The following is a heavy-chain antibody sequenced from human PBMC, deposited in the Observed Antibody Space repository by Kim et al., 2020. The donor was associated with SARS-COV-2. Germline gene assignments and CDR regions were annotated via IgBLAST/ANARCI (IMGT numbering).Heavy chain of an antibody. CDR2: IYYSGST. D-gene: IGHD1-26*01. Sequence: SETLSLTCTVSGDSVSSNSYFWGWIRQPPGKGLEWIGSIYYSGSTYYNPSLKSRVTISVDTSKNQFSLKLSSVTAADTAVYYCARADLDGGSPTSWGQGT. CDR3: ARADLDGGSPTS. CDR1: GDSVSSNSYF. J-gene: IGHJ5*02. V-gene: IGHV4-39*07.